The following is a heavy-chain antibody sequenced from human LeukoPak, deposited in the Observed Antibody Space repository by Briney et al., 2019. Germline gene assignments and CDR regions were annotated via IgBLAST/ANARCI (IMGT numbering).Heavy chain of an antibody. CDR1: GFTFSSYW. CDR3: ARLPGAGEVDY. Sequence: PGGSLRLSRAVSGFTFSSYWMHWVRQAPGQGLVWVSLINADGSSTSCADSVKGRFTSSRDNAKSMLYLEMNSLRAEDTAVYYCARLPGAGEVDYWGQGTLVTVSS. D-gene: IGHD3-10*01. CDR2: INADGSST. V-gene: IGHV3-74*01. J-gene: IGHJ4*01.